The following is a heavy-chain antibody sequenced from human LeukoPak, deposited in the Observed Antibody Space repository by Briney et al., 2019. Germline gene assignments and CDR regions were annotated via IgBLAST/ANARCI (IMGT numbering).Heavy chain of an antibody. CDR2: IYSGGST. V-gene: IGHV3-53*01. CDR1: GFTVSSNY. Sequence: GGSLRLSCAASGFTVSSNYMSWVRQAPGKGLEWVSVIYSGGSTYYADSVKGRFTISRDNSKNTLYLQMNSLRAEDTAVYYCAKDRDIVATETHDAFDIWGQGTMVTVSS. CDR3: AKDRDIVATETHDAFDI. J-gene: IGHJ3*02. D-gene: IGHD5-12*01.